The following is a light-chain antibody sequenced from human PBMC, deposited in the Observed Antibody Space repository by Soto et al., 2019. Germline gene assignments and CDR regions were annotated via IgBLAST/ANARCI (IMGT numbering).Light chain of an antibody. V-gene: IGKV3-20*01. Sequence: EIVLAQSPATLSLSPGDRATLSCRASQSVRSDYFAWYQQKPGQAPRVIIFGISTRATAIPGRFSGSGSGTDFSLTISRLEPDDFALYYCQQYGNSPLTFGGGTKVEI. CDR2: GIS. CDR1: QSVRSDY. J-gene: IGKJ4*01. CDR3: QQYGNSPLT.